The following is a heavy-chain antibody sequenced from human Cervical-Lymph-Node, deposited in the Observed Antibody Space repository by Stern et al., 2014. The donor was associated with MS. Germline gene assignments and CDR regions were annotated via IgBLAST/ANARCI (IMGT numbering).Heavy chain of an antibody. CDR1: GGTLSSYA. J-gene: IGHJ6*02. D-gene: IGHD1-26*01. CDR3: ARGELKEGLVRGMDV. V-gene: IGHV1-69*06. Sequence: VPLVESGPALKKPTPSVKVSCNASGGTLSSYAMSWVRQAPGQGIDWVWRGIPDFGTAKHDNTFHGSVTLTTDKSTSTAYMELSSLRSEDTAVYYCARGELKEGLVRGMDVWGQGTTVTVSS. CDR2: GIPDFGTA.